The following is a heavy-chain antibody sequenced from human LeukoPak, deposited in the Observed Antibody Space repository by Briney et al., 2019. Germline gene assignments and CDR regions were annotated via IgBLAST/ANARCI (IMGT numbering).Heavy chain of an antibody. D-gene: IGHD6-13*01. CDR2: ISHIGST. J-gene: IGHJ5*02. V-gene: IGHV4-59*12. CDR3: ARSIAQYNWFDP. CDR1: GGSISSYY. Sequence: PSETLSLTCTVSGGSISSYYWSWIRQPPGKGLEWIGYISHIGSTHYNPSLKSRVTISIDTSKNHFSLRLSSVTAADTAVYYCARSIAQYNWFDPWGQGTLVTVSS.